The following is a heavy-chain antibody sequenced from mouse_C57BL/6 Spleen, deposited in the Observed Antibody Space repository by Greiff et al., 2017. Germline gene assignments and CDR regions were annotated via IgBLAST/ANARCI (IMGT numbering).Heavy chain of an antibody. CDR2: IHPNSGST. CDR3: ARDDGSSYGDY. CDR1: GYTFTSYW. V-gene: IGHV1-64*01. D-gene: IGHD1-1*01. J-gene: IGHJ2*01. Sequence: QVQLQQPGAELVKPGASVKLSCKASGYTFTSYWMHWVKQRPGQGLEWIGMIHPNSGSTKYNEKFKGKATLTVDKSSSTAYMQLSSLTSEDSAVYYCARDDGSSYGDYWGQGTTLTVSS.